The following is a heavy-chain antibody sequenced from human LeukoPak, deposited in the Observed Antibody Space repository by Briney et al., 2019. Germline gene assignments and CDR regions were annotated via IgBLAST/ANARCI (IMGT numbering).Heavy chain of an antibody. CDR3: AREYSQSYTPLSP. Sequence: ASVKVSCKASGYTFTGYYMHWVRQAPGQGLEWMGWINPNSGGTNYAQKFRGRVTMTRDTSISTAYMELSRLRSDDTAVYFCAREYSQSYTPLSPWGQGTLVTVSS. CDR1: GYTFTGYY. V-gene: IGHV1-2*02. CDR2: INPNSGGT. J-gene: IGHJ5*02. D-gene: IGHD3-10*01.